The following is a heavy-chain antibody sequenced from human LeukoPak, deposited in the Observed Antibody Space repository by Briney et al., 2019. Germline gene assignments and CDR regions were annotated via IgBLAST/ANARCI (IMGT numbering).Heavy chain of an antibody. V-gene: IGHV3-33*01. CDR2: IWYDGSNK. CDR1: GFTFSSYG. CDR3: AREGNYYDSSGYLHY. Sequence: GGSLRLSCAASGFTFSSYGMHWVRQAPGKGLEWVAVIWYDGSNKYYADSVKGRFTISRDNSKNTLYLQTNSLRAEDTAVYYCAREGNYYDSSGYLHYWGQGTLVTVSS. D-gene: IGHD3-22*01. J-gene: IGHJ4*02.